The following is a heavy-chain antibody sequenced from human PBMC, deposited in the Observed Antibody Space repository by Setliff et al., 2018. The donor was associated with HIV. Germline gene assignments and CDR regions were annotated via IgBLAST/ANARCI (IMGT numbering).Heavy chain of an antibody. CDR1: GGSIGSSS. J-gene: IGHJ4*02. Sequence: ETLSLTCTVSGGSIGSSSNYWGWIRQPPGKGLEWVSSISYGGTYIYQSDSVRGRFTISRDDAKESLYLQMNSLGAEDTAVYYCARSRGGDFDYWGQGILVTVSS. CDR2: ISYGGTYI. CDR3: ARSRGGDFDY. V-gene: IGHV3-21*01. D-gene: IGHD3-10*01.